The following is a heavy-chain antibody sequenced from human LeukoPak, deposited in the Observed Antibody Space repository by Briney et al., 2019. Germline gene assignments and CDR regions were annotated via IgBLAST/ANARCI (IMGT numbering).Heavy chain of an antibody. CDR1: GYTFTGYY. Sequence: ASVKVSCKASGYTFTGYYMHWVRQAPGQGLEWMGWINPNSGGTNYAQKFQGRVTMTRDTSISTAYMELSRLRSDDTAVYYCARAREPITVVRGVIPYNWFDPWGQGTLVTVSS. D-gene: IGHD3-10*01. V-gene: IGHV1-2*02. CDR2: INPNSGGT. J-gene: IGHJ5*02. CDR3: ARAREPITVVRGVIPYNWFDP.